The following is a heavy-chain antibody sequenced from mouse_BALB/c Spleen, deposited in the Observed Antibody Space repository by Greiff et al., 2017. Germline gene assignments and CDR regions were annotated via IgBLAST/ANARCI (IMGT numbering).Heavy chain of an antibody. V-gene: IGHV2-9*02. Sequence: VQLKESGPGLVAPSQSLSITCTVSGFSLTSYGVHWVRQPPGKGLEWLGVIWAGGSTNYNSALMSRLSISKDNSKSQVFLKMNSLQTDDTAMYYCAREGDYDGGNAMDYWGQGTSVTVSS. J-gene: IGHJ4*01. D-gene: IGHD2-4*01. CDR2: IWAGGST. CDR1: GFSLTSYG. CDR3: AREGDYDGGNAMDY.